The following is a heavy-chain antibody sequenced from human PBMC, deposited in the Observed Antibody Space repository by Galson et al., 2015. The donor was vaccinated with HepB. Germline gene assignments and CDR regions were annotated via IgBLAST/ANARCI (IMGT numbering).Heavy chain of an antibody. CDR2: ISYDGSNK. CDR1: GFTFSSYA. Sequence: LRLSCAASGFTFSSYAMHWVRQAPGKGLEWVAVISYDGSNKYNADSVKGRFTISRDNSKNTLYLQMNSLRAEDTAVYYCASATDYFDSSEGYFDYWGQGTLVTVSS. D-gene: IGHD3-22*01. J-gene: IGHJ4*02. V-gene: IGHV3-30-3*01. CDR3: ASATDYFDSSEGYFDY.